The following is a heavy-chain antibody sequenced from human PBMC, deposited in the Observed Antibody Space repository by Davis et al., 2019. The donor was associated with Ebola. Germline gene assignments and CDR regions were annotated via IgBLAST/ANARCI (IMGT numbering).Heavy chain of an antibody. CDR3: ARARSGGNRGYNGRAFDI. Sequence: AASVKVSCKTSGYTFKNNDVHWVRQAPGQRLEWMGWMKVGTGNTRYSQKFQGRVTVTRDTSTTTVYMDLSSLRSEDTAVYYCARARSGGNRGYNGRAFDIWGQGTMVTVSS. J-gene: IGHJ3*02. CDR1: GYTFKNND. V-gene: IGHV1-3*01. D-gene: IGHD3-22*01. CDR2: MKVGTGNT.